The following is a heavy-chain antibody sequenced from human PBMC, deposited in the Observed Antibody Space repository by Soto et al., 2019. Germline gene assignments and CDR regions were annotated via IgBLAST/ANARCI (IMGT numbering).Heavy chain of an antibody. CDR3: ARKDCSGGSCYFFSSKLDAFDI. CDR2: INPSGGST. V-gene: IGHV1-46*03. Sequence: ASVKVSCKASGYTFTSYYMHWVRQAPGQGLEWMGIINPSGGSTSYAQKFQGRVTMTRDTSTSTVYMELSSLRSEDTAVYYCARKDCSGGSCYFFSSKLDAFDIWGQGTMVTVSS. CDR1: GYTFTSYY. J-gene: IGHJ3*02. D-gene: IGHD2-15*01.